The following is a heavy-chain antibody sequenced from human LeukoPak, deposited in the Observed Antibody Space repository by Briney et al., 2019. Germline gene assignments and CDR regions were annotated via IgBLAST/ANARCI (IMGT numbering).Heavy chain of an antibody. Sequence: GGSLRLSCAASGFTFSHHWMHWVRQVPGKGLVWVSRINNDGSSTTYADSVKGRFTISRDNARNTLYLQNNSLRAEDTAVHYCARATSYSNYGMDVWGQGTTVTVSS. CDR2: INNDGSST. D-gene: IGHD6-13*01. CDR3: ARATSYSNYGMDV. CDR1: GFTFSHHW. J-gene: IGHJ6*02. V-gene: IGHV3-74*01.